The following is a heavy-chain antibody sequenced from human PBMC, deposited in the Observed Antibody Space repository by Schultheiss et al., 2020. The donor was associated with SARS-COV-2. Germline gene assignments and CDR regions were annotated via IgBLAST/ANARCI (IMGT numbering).Heavy chain of an antibody. Sequence: GGSLRLSCAASGFTFSSHEMNWVRQAPGKGLEWVSYISSSGSNIYYADSVEGRFTSSRDNAKSSLYLQMNSLRVEDTAVYYCARINIVGATKSDYWGQGTLVTVSS. J-gene: IGHJ4*02. CDR3: ARINIVGATKSDY. CDR2: ISSSGSNI. D-gene: IGHD1-26*01. CDR1: GFTFSSHE. V-gene: IGHV3-48*03.